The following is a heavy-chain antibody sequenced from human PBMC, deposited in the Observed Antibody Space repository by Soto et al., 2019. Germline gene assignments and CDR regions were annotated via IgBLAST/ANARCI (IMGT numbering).Heavy chain of an antibody. CDR1: GGTFSSYA. Sequence: SVKVSCKASGGTFSSYAISWVRQAPGQGLEWMGGIIPIFGTANYAQKFQGRVTITADESTSTAYMELSSLRSEDTAVYYCANYYGSGSYSWDSRNCFDPWRQGTLVTVSS. CDR2: IIPIFGTA. J-gene: IGHJ5*02. D-gene: IGHD3-10*01. V-gene: IGHV1-69*13. CDR3: ANYYGSGSYSWDSRNCFDP.